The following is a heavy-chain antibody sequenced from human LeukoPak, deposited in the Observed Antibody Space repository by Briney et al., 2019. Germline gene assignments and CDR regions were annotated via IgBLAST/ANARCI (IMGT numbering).Heavy chain of an antibody. J-gene: IGHJ6*01. V-gene: IGHV4-59*01. Sequence: PSETLSLTCTVSGGSISSYYWSWIRQPPGKGLEWIGYIYYSGSTNYNPSLKSRVTISVDTSKNQFSLKLSSVTAADTAVYYCARHSGSGYYFYFYTMDVWGQGATVTVSS. CDR2: IYYSGST. CDR1: GGSISSYY. CDR3: ARHSGSGYYFYFYTMDV. D-gene: IGHD1-26*01.